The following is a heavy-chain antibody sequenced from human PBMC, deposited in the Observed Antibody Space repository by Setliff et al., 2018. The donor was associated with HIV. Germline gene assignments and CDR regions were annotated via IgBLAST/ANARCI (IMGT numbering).Heavy chain of an antibody. D-gene: IGHD4-17*01. CDR1: GGTCSSYA. CDR3: ASGPDDYGGDDGAFDI. V-gene: IGHV1-69*05. J-gene: IGHJ3*02. Sequence: SVKVSCKASGGTCSSYAISWVRQAPGQGLEWMGGIIPIFGTANYAQKFQGRVTITTDESTSTSYMELSSLRTEDTAVYYCASGPDDYGGDDGAFDIWGQGTMVTVSS. CDR2: IIPIFGTA.